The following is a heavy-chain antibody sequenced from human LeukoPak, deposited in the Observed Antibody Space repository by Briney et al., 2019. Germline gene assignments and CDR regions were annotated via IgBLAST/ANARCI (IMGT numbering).Heavy chain of an antibody. Sequence: PGGSLRLSCAASGFTFSSYAMSWVRQAPGKGLEWVSAISGSGGSTYYADSVKGRFTISRDNSKNTLYLQMNSLRAEDTAVYHCARDMGDSGYPDYWGQGTLVTVSS. CDR3: ARDMGDSGYPDY. V-gene: IGHV3-23*01. CDR2: ISGSGGST. D-gene: IGHD5-12*01. J-gene: IGHJ4*02. CDR1: GFTFSSYA.